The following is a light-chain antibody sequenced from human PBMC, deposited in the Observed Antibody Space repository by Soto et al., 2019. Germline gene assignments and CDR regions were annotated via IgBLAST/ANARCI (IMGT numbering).Light chain of an antibody. CDR3: ASFTTNSALV. J-gene: IGLJ2*01. V-gene: IGLV2-14*03. CDR2: DVS. CDR1: NSDIGGYNY. Sequence: QSVLTQPASVSGSPGQSITIPCTGTNSDIGGYNYVSWYQQHPGIAPQLIIYDVSYRPSGISSRFSGSKSGNTASLTISGLQAADEADYYCASFTTNSALVFGGGTKLTVL.